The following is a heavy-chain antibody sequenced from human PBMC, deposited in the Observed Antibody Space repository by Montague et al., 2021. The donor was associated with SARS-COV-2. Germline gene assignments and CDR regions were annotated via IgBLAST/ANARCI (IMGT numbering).Heavy chain of an antibody. CDR2: ISYDGINK. V-gene: IGHV3-30-3*01. D-gene: IGHD4-11*01. Sequence: SLRLSCAASGFTFSSYAMHWVRQAPGKGLEWVAVISYDGINKYYADSVKGRFTISRDNSKNTLYLQMNSLRGVDTAVYYCATDPDDYSYYGAFDYWGQGTLVTVSS. CDR3: ATDPDDYSYYGAFDY. J-gene: IGHJ4*02. CDR1: GFTFSSYA.